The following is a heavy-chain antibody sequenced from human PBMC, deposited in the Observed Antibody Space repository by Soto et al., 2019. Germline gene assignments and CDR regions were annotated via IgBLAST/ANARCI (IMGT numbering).Heavy chain of an antibody. V-gene: IGHV1-18*04. CDR1: NYIFTNYG. J-gene: IGHJ3*02. Sequence: GASVKVSCKASNYIFTNYGITWVRQAPGQGLEWLGWISPYNGNINYAQKFLGRVTLTTDTSTSTAYMELRSLRSDDTAVYYCARGRYYYDAFDIWGQGTMVTVSS. CDR2: ISPYNGNI. D-gene: IGHD3-10*01. CDR3: ARGRYYYDAFDI.